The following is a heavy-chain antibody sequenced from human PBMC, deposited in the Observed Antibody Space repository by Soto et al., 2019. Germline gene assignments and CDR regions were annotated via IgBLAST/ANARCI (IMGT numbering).Heavy chain of an antibody. CDR2: ISYDGSNK. CDR1: GFRFSSYG. D-gene: IGHD6-19*01. CDR3: AKESVAVAGDYFDY. Sequence: GGSLTLSCAPSGFRFSSYGMHSVRQAPGKGLEWVAVISYDGSNKYYADSVKGRFTISRDNSKNTLYLQMNSLRAEDTAVYYCAKESVAVAGDYFDYWGQGTLVTVSS. V-gene: IGHV3-30*18. J-gene: IGHJ4*02.